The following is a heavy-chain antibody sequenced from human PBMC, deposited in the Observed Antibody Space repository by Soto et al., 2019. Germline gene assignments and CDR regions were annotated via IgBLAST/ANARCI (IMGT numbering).Heavy chain of an antibody. CDR3: AREGQAPYYYYGMDV. V-gene: IGHV1-18*01. CDR2: ISGYNGNT. J-gene: IGHJ6*02. CDR1: GYTFTNYG. Sequence: QVQVVQSGGEVKKPGASVKASCKASGYTFTNYGFIWMRQAPGQSLEWMGWISGYNGNTKYAEKFQGRVTMTTDTSTSTAHMELRSLRSDDTAVYYCAREGQAPYYYYGMDVWGQGTAVTVSS.